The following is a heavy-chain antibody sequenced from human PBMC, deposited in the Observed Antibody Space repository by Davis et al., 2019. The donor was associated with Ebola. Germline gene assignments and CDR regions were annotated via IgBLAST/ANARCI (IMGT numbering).Heavy chain of an antibody. CDR2: IWYDGSNK. J-gene: IGHJ3*02. CDR3: ARDLLPYTPLEWIYYDSSGSPSDAFDI. D-gene: IGHD3-22*01. V-gene: IGHV3-33*01. CDR1: GFTFSSYG. Sequence: GESLKISCAASGFTFSSYGMHWVRQAPGKGLEWVAVIWYDGSNKYYADSVKGRFTISRDNSKNTLYLQMNSLRAEDTAVYYCARDLLPYTPLEWIYYDSSGSPSDAFDIWGQGTMVTVSS.